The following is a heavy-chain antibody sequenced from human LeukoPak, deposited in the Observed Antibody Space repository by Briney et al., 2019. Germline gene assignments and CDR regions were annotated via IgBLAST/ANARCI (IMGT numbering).Heavy chain of an antibody. D-gene: IGHD2-21*02. CDR2: ISYDGSNK. J-gene: IGHJ4*01. V-gene: IGHV3-30*03. CDR3: ATVWVTNYIDN. CDR1: GFTFSSYG. Sequence: GGSLRLSCAASGFTFSSYGMHWVRQAPGKGLEWVAVISYDGSNKYYADSVKGRFTISRDNSKNTLYLQMNSLRAEDTAVYYCATVWVTNYIDNWGQGTLVTVSS.